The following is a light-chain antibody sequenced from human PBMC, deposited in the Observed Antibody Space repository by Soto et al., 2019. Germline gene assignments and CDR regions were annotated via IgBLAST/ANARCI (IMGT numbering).Light chain of an antibody. J-gene: IGKJ4*01. CDR2: DAS. CDR1: HDISDY. V-gene: IGKV1-33*01. CDR3: QHYDYLSLT. Sequence: DIQMTQSPSTLSGSVGDRVTITCRASHDISDYLNWYQQEPGKAPKFLIYDASNLETGVPSRFSGSGFGTEFNFTISSLQPEDVGTYYCQHYDYLSLTFGGGTKVDIK.